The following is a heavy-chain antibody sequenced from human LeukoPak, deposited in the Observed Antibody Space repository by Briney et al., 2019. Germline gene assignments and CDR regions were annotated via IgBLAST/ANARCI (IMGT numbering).Heavy chain of an antibody. Sequence: GGSLRLSCAASGFSVSTYAMSWVRQAPGKGLEWVSGISGSGGKTYYVDSVRGRFTISRDNSKNTLYLEMSSLRSDDTAVYYCAKESQTYYDIMTGYPNYYFDYWGQGTLVTVSS. J-gene: IGHJ4*02. V-gene: IGHV3-23*01. CDR1: GFSVSTYA. CDR3: AKESQTYYDIMTGYPNYYFDY. CDR2: ISGSGGKT. D-gene: IGHD3-9*01.